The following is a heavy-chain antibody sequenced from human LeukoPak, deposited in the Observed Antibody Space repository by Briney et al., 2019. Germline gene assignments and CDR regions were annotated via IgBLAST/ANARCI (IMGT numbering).Heavy chain of an antibody. D-gene: IGHD3-22*01. J-gene: IGHJ4*02. CDR1: GGSISSSSYY. Sequence: SETLSLTCTVSGGSISSSSYYWGWIRQPPGKGLEWVGSIYYSGSTYYNPSLKSRVTISVDTSKNQFSLKLSSVTAADTAVYYCARQRAINYYDSSGYYYDYWGQGTLVTVSS. CDR2: IYYSGST. V-gene: IGHV4-39*01. CDR3: ARQRAINYYDSSGYYYDY.